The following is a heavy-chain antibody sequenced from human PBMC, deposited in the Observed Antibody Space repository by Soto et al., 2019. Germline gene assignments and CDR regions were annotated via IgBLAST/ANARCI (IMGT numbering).Heavy chain of an antibody. CDR1: GCTFTSDG. J-gene: IGHJ3*02. V-gene: IGHV1-18*01. CDR3: ARALLRPHYFDFCLGHYEDAFDI. D-gene: IGHD3-3*01. CDR2: ISAYNGNT. Sequence: ASGKVCCKASGCTFTSDGISGVRQAPGQGLEWMGWISAYNGNTNDAQKLQGRVTMTTDTSTSTAYMELRSLRSDDTAVYYCARALLRPHYFDFCLGHYEDAFDIWGQGTMVTVSS.